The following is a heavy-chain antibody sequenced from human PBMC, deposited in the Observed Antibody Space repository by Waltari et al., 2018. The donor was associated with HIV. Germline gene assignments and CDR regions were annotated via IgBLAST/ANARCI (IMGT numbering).Heavy chain of an antibody. D-gene: IGHD3-22*01. J-gene: IGHJ4*02. Sequence: QVQLQESGPGLVKPSETLSLTCTVSGYSISSGYYWGWIRQPPGKGLEWIGSIYHSGSTYYNPSLKSRVTISVDTSKNQFSLKLSSVTAADTAVYYCARDQTNVYYYDSSGYNWGQGTLVTVSS. CDR2: IYHSGST. CDR3: ARDQTNVYYYDSSGYN. V-gene: IGHV4-38-2*02. CDR1: GYSISSGYY.